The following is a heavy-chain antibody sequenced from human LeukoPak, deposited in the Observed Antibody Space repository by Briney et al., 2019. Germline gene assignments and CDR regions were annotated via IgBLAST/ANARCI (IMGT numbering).Heavy chain of an antibody. CDR3: ARALDCSGGSCGWSYFDY. D-gene: IGHD2-15*01. Sequence: PSETLSLTCTVSGGSISSYYWSWIRQPAGKGLEWIGRIYTSGSTNYNPSLKSRVTISVDTSKNQFPLKLSSVTAADTAVYYCARALDCSGGSCGWSYFDYWGQGTLVTVSS. V-gene: IGHV4-4*07. CDR1: GGSISSYY. CDR2: IYTSGST. J-gene: IGHJ4*02.